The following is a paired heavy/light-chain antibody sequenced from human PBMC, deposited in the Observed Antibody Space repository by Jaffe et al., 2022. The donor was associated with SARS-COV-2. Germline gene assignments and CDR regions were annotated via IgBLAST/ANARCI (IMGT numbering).Light chain of an antibody. CDR2: ENN. J-gene: IGLJ1*01. Sequence: QSVLTQPPSVSAAPGQKVTISCSGSSSNIGKNYVCWYQQLPGTAPKLLIYENNKRPSGIHDRFSGSKSGTSATLGITGLQTGDEADYYCGSWDASLSAYFFGTGTKVTVL. CDR1: SSNIGKNY. V-gene: IGLV1-51*02. CDR3: GSWDASLSAYF.
Heavy chain of an antibody. Sequence: EVQVVESGGGLVQPGGSLRLSCVASGFTFSSYWMSWVRQAPGKGLEWVANIKQDGNEIFYVDSVKGRFTISRDNTENSLYLQMNSLRAEDTAVYYCVRVGCSSGCYSDVWGQGTTVTVSS. CDR3: VRVGCSSGCYSDV. CDR1: GFTFSSYW. D-gene: IGHD2-21*02. CDR2: IKQDGNEI. J-gene: IGHJ6*02. V-gene: IGHV3-7*03.